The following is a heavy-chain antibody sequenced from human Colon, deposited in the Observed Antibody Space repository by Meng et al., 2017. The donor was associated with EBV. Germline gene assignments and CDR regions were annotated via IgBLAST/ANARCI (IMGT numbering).Heavy chain of an antibody. CDR2: INTHTGNP. D-gene: IGHD3-22*01. Sequence: VQLVQSGAEVRKPGASVKVSCKASGYTFTGYYMHWVRQAPGQGLEWMGWINTHTGNPTYGQGFTGRFVLSSDTSVSTANLQISSLKAEDTAVYYCARGGPYPDSSGFHWYFDLWGRGTLVTVSS. J-gene: IGHJ2*01. CDR3: ARGGPYPDSSGFHWYFDL. CDR1: GYTFTGYY. V-gene: IGHV7-4-1*02.